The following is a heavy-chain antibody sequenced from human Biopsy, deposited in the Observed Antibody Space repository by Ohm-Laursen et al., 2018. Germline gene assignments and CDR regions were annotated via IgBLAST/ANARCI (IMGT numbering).Heavy chain of an antibody. Sequence: TLSLTCSVSGVYISDYYWSWIRQPPGRGLEWVGSIYYSGSTNYNPSLKSRVTISADTSKSQLSLHLTSVTAADTAVYYCASRGLVMASDYYFDDWGQGTLLTVSS. J-gene: IGHJ4*02. CDR2: IYYSGST. CDR1: GVYISDYY. D-gene: IGHD3/OR15-3a*01. V-gene: IGHV4-59*08. CDR3: ASRGLVMASDYYFDD.